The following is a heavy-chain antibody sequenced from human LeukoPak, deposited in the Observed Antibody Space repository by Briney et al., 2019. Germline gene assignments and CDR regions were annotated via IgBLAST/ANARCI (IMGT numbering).Heavy chain of an antibody. D-gene: IGHD4-23*01. CDR3: AKGAVESLNYYFYMEV. CDR2: ISGSGGTT. J-gene: IGHJ6*03. Sequence: GGSLRLSCAASGFTFSSYSMNWVRQAPGKGPQWVSSISGSGGTTYIADSVKGRFTISRDNSKNTLFLEMSGLRVEDTALYYCAKGAVESLNYYFYMEVWGTGTTVTVSS. CDR1: GFTFSSYS. V-gene: IGHV3-23*01.